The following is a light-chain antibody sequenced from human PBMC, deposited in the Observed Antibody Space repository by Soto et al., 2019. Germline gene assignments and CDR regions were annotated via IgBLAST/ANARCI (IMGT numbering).Light chain of an antibody. Sequence: ELVLTQSPGTLALSPGERATLSCRASQSVSSTYLAWYQQRPGQAPRLLIYAASTRATGIPDRFSGSGSGTDFTLTISRLEPEDFAVYYCQQYGSSGTFGQGTKVDIK. V-gene: IGKV3-20*01. J-gene: IGKJ1*01. CDR2: AAS. CDR3: QQYGSSGT. CDR1: QSVSSTY.